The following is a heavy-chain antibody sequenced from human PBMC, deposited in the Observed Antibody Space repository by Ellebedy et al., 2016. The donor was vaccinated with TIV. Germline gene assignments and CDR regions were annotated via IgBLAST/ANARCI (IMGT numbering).Heavy chain of an antibody. CDR3: ARFYYDSSVDY. J-gene: IGHJ4*02. Sequence: GESLKISXAASGFTFSSYAMSWVRQAPGKGLEWVSAISGSGGSTYYADSVKGRFTISRDNSKNTLYLQMNSLRAEDTAVYYCARFYYDSSVDYWGQGTLVTVS. CDR2: ISGSGGST. CDR1: GFTFSSYA. D-gene: IGHD3-22*01. V-gene: IGHV3-23*01.